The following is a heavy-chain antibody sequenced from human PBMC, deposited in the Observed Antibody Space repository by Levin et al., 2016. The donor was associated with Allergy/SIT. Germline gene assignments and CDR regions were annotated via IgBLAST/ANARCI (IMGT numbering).Heavy chain of an antibody. J-gene: IGHJ4*02. CDR3: AREVCSGGSCYSLYFDY. D-gene: IGHD2-15*01. CDR1: GYTFTSYG. CDR2: ISAYNGNT. Sequence: ASVKVSCKASGYTFTSYGISWVRQAPGQGLEWMGWISAYNGNTNYAQKLQGRVTMTTDTSTSTAYMELRSLRSDDTAVYYCAREVCSGGSCYSLYFDYWGQGTLVTVSS. V-gene: IGHV1-18*01.